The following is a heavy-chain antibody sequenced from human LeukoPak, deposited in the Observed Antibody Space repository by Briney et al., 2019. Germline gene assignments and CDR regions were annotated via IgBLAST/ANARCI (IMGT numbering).Heavy chain of an antibody. V-gene: IGHV3-30-3*01. Sequence: GGSLRLSCAASGFTFSSYAMHWVRQAPGKGLEWMAVISYDGSNKYYADSVKGRFTISRDNSKNTLYLQMNSLRAEDTAVYYCASSWWENGYSSSWYEGGAFDIWGQGTMVTVSS. CDR2: ISYDGSNK. D-gene: IGHD6-13*01. CDR3: ASSWWENGYSSSWYEGGAFDI. CDR1: GFTFSSYA. J-gene: IGHJ3*02.